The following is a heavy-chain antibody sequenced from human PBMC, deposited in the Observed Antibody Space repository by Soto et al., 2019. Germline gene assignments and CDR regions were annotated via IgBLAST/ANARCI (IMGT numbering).Heavy chain of an antibody. CDR1: GYTFTSYW. V-gene: IGHV5-51*01. CDR2: IYPSDSDV. Sequence: PGEPLKISCKGSGYTFTSYWIGWVRQMPGEGLEWMGVIYPSDSDVRYSPSFQGKVTISADKSITTAYLQWSSLKAADTAMYYCVRSGTSSGRFSDYWGQGTLVTASS. CDR3: VRSGTSSGRFSDY. D-gene: IGHD2-15*01. J-gene: IGHJ4*02.